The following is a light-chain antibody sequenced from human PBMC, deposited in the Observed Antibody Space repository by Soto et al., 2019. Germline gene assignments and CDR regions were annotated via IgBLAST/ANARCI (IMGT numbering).Light chain of an antibody. CDR1: QAISSY. J-gene: IGKJ1*01. CDR2: AAS. V-gene: IGKV1-9*01. Sequence: IQMTQSPSSLSASVGDRVTITCRASQAISSYLAWYQQKAGTAPKLLIYAASALPRGVPSRFSGSGSGTKFTLTIGSLQPDDFATYYCQHYETFSGTFGPGTKVDIK. CDR3: QHYETFSGT.